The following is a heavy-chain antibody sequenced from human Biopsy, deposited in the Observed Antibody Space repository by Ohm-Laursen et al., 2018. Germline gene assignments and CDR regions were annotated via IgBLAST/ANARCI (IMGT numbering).Heavy chain of an antibody. CDR2: ISDRGST. D-gene: IGHD3-3*01. CDR3: ARLYRLDDYWNDDPPDAFDV. J-gene: IGHJ3*01. CDR1: GGDINNYY. V-gene: IGHV4-59*01. Sequence: SETLSLTCNVSGGDINNYYWSWIRQPAGKGLEWIGYISDRGSTNYNPSLRGRVTMSVDTSKNQFSLKLSSVTAADTAVFFCARLYRLDDYWNDDPPDAFDVWGQGTMLTVSS.